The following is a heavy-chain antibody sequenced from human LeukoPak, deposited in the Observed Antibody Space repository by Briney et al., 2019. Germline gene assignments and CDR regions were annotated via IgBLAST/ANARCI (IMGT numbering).Heavy chain of an antibody. V-gene: IGHV4-39*01. CDR3: ARLGWGIVGATPYLDY. J-gene: IGHJ4*02. CDR1: GGSISSSSYY. D-gene: IGHD1-26*01. CDR2: IYYSGST. Sequence: PSETLSLTCTVSGGSISSSSYYWGWIRQPPGKGLEWIGSIYYSGSTYYNPSLKSRVTISVDTSKNQFSLKLSSVTAADTAVYYCARLGWGIVGATPYLDYWGQGTLVTVSS.